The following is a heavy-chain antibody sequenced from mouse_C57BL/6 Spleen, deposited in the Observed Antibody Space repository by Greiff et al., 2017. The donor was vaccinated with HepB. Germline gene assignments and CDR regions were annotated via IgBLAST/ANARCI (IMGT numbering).Heavy chain of an antibody. CDR1: GYTFTDYY. CDR3: AREDFDV. CDR2: IYPGSGNT. V-gene: IGHV1-76*01. J-gene: IGHJ1*03. Sequence: QVQLKQSGAELVRPGASVKLSCKASGYTFTDYYINWVKQRPGQGLEWIARIYPGSGNTYYNEKFKGKATLTAEKSSSTAYMQLSSLTSEDSAVYFCAREDFDVWGTGTTVTVSS.